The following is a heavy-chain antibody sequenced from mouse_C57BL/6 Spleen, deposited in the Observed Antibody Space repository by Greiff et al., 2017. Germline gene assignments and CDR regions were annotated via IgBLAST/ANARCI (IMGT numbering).Heavy chain of an antibody. CDR3: ARDSPYYYGSSYDY. V-gene: IGHV1-22*01. Sequence: VQLQQSGPELVKPGASVQMSCKASGYTFTDYNMHWVKQSHGKSLEWIGYINPNNGGTSYNQKFKGKATLTVNKSSSTAYMELRSLTSEDSAVYYCARDSPYYYGSSYDYWGQGTTLTVSS. J-gene: IGHJ2*01. CDR2: INPNNGGT. CDR1: GYTFTDYN. D-gene: IGHD1-1*01.